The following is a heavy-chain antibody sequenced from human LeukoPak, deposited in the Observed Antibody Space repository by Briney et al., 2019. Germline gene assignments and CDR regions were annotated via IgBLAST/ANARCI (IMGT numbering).Heavy chain of an antibody. Sequence: SGGSLRLSCAASGFTFSSYSMNWVRQAPGKGLEWVSYISSSSSTIYYADPVKGRFTISRDNAKNSLYLQMNSLRAEDTAVYYCASFSGGSCYWGQGTLVTVSS. CDR2: ISSSSSTI. J-gene: IGHJ4*02. CDR3: ASFSGGSCY. CDR1: GFTFSSYS. D-gene: IGHD2-15*01. V-gene: IGHV3-48*04.